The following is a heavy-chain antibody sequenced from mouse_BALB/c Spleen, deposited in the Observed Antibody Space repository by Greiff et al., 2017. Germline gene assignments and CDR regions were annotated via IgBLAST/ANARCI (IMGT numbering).Heavy chain of an antibody. CDR1: GYSITSDYA. Sequence: VQLKESGPGLVKPSQSLSLTCTVTGYSITSDYAWNWIRQFPGNKLEWMGYISYSGSTSYNPSLKSRISITRDTSKNQFFLQLNSVTTEDTATYYCARSYYYGSSHFDYWGQGTTLTVSS. CDR3: ARSYYYGSSHFDY. D-gene: IGHD1-1*01. V-gene: IGHV3-2*02. CDR2: ISYSGST. J-gene: IGHJ2*01.